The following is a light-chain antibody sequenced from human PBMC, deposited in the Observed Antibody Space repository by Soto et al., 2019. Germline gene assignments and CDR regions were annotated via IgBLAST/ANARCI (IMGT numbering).Light chain of an antibody. J-gene: IGLJ1*01. CDR3: AARDDSLSGGV. CDR1: SFNIGFNY. Sequence: QSVLTQPPSASGTPGQTVTISCSGSSFNIGFNYVYWYQQLPGMAPKLLIHSNDERPSGVPDRFSGSKSGTSASLAISGLRSEDEAEYYCAARDDSLSGGVFGTGTKVTV. V-gene: IGLV1-47*02. CDR2: SND.